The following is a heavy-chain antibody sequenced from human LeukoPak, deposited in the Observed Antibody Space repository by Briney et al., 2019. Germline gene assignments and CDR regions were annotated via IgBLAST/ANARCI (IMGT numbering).Heavy chain of an antibody. CDR3: ARSCGYYYYYMDV. J-gene: IGHJ6*03. CDR2: IYYSGST. Sequence: PSETLSLTCTVSGGSISTYYWSWIRQPPGKGLEWIGYIYYSGSTNYNPSLKSRVTISVDTSKNQFSLKLRSVTAADTAVYYCARSCGYYYYYMDVWGKGTTVTISS. CDR1: GGSISTYY. V-gene: IGHV4-59*01.